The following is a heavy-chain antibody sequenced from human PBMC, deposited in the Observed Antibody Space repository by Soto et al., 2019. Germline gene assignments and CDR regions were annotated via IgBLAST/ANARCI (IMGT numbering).Heavy chain of an antibody. CDR1: GGTFSSYT. V-gene: IGHV1-69*02. D-gene: IGHD3-22*01. CDR2: IIPILGIA. J-gene: IGHJ4*02. Sequence: SVKVSFKASGGTFSSYTISWVRQASGQGLEWMGRIIPILGIANYAQKFQGRVTITADKSTSTAYMELSSLRSDDTAVYYCSRLITDVVTGALDYWGQGTLVTVSS. CDR3: SRLITDVVTGALDY.